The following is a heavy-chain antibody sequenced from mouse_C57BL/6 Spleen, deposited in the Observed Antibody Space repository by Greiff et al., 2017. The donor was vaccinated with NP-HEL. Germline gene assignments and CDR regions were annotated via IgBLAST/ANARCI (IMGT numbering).Heavy chain of an antibody. Sequence: QVQLQQSGAELVRPGTSVKLSCKASGYTFTSYWMHWVKQRPGQGLEWIGVIDPSDSYTNYNQKFKGKATLTVDTSSSTAYMQLSSLTSEDSAVYYCARMVEGYFDVWGTGTTVTVSS. J-gene: IGHJ1*03. CDR1: GYTFTSYW. V-gene: IGHV1-59*01. CDR2: IDPSDSYT. CDR3: ARMVEGYFDV. D-gene: IGHD1-1*02.